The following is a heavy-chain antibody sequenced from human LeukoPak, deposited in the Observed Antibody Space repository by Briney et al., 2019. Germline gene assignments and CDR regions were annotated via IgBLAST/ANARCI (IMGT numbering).Heavy chain of an antibody. CDR3: AKSRGESRGASNY. V-gene: IGHV3-23*01. CDR1: GFTFSSYA. J-gene: IGHJ4*02. CDR2: ISGSGDTT. D-gene: IGHD1-26*01. Sequence: GGSLRLSCAASGFTFSSYAMNWVRQAPGKGLEWVSFISGSGDTTYYADSVKGRFTISRDNSKNTLNLQMNSLRAEDTAVYYCAKSRGESRGASNYWGQGTLVTVSS.